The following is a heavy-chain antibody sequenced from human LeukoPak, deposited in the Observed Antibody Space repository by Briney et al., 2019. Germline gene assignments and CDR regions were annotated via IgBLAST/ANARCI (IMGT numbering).Heavy chain of an antibody. CDR3: ARDTIRGVNIFNWFDP. D-gene: IGHD3-10*01. CDR2: IYHSGST. Sequence: SETLSLTCTVSGYSISSGYYWGWIRQPPGQGLEWIGSIYHSGSTYYNPSLKSRVTISVDTSKNQFSLKLSSVTAADTAVYYCARDTIRGVNIFNWFDPWGQGTLVTVSS. J-gene: IGHJ5*02. V-gene: IGHV4-38-2*02. CDR1: GYSISSGYY.